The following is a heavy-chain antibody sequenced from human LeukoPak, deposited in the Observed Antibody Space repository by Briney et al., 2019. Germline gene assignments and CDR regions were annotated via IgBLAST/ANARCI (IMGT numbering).Heavy chain of an antibody. CDR2: ISAYNGNT. CDR1: GYTFTSYG. Sequence: GASVNVSFTASGYTFTSYGISWVRQAPGQGLEWLGWISAYNGNTNYAQKLQGRVTMTTDTSTSTAYMELRSLRSDDTAVYYCARDLDDYGDYRSGQGTLVTVSS. CDR3: ARDLDDYGDYR. D-gene: IGHD4-17*01. J-gene: IGHJ5*02. V-gene: IGHV1-18*01.